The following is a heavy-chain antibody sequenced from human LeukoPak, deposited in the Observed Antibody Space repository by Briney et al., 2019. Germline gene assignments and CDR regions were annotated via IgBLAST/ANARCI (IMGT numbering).Heavy chain of an antibody. CDR1: GYTFTSYY. CDR3: ARGDHYDSSDP. V-gene: IGHV1-69*06. J-gene: IGHJ5*02. Sequence: GASVKVSCKASGYTFTSYYMHWVRQAPGQGLEWMGRIIPIFGTANYAQKFQGRVTITADKSTSTAYMELSSLRSEDTAVYYCARGDHYDSSDPWGQGTLVTVSS. CDR2: IIPIFGTA. D-gene: IGHD3-22*01.